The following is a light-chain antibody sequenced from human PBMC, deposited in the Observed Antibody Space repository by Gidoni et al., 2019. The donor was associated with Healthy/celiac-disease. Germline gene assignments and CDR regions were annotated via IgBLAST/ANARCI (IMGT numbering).Light chain of an antibody. Sequence: EIVLTQSPGTLSLSPGERATLSCRASQSVSSSYLAWYQQNPGQAPRLLIYGASSRATGIPDRFSGSGSGTDFTLTISRLEPEDFAVYYCQQYGRHLGYTFXQXTKLEIK. V-gene: IGKV3-20*01. CDR2: GAS. J-gene: IGKJ2*01. CDR3: QQYGRHLGYT. CDR1: QSVSSSY.